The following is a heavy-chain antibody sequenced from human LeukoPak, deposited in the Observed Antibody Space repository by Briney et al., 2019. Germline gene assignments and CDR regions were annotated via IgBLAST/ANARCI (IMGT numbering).Heavy chain of an antibody. CDR2: ISSSSGHI. V-gene: IGHV3-21*01. J-gene: IGHJ4*02. D-gene: IGHD6-19*01. Sequence: PGGSLRLSCAASGFTFSNYAMSWVRQAPGKGLEWVSSISSSSGHIHYADSVKGRFTISRDNANNSLYLQMNSLRDEDTAVYYCARDPGTVADPYFDYWGQGSLVTVSS. CDR1: GFTFSNYA. CDR3: ARDPGTVADPYFDY.